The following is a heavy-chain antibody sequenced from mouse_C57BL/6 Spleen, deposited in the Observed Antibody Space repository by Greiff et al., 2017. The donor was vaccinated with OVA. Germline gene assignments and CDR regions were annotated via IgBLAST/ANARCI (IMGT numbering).Heavy chain of an antibody. CDR2: IYPGDGDT. CDR3: AKVGDYDYDSDQYYAMDY. Sequence: QVQLQQSGPELVKPGASVKISCKASGYAFSSSWMNWVKQRPGQGLEWIGRIYPGDGDTDYTGKFKGKATLTADKSSSTAYMQLSSLTSEHSAVYFCAKVGDYDYDSDQYYAMDYWGQGTSVTVSA. J-gene: IGHJ4*01. D-gene: IGHD2-4*01. CDR1: GYAFSSSW. V-gene: IGHV1-82*01.